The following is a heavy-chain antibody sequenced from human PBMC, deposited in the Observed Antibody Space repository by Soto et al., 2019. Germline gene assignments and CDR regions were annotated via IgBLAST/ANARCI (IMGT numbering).Heavy chain of an antibody. D-gene: IGHD3-10*01. CDR3: ARAFYGSGSYSFDY. CDR1: GGSISSYY. V-gene: IGHV4-59*08. Sequence: PSETLSLTCTVSGGSISSYYWSWIRQPPGKGLEWIGYIYYSGSTNYNPSLKSRVTISVDTSKNQFSLKLSSVTAADTAVYYCARAFYGSGSYSFDYWGQRTLVTVSS. J-gene: IGHJ4*02. CDR2: IYYSGST.